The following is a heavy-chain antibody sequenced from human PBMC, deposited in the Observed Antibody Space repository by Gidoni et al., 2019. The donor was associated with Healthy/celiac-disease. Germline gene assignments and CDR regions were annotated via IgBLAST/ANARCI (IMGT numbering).Heavy chain of an antibody. J-gene: IGHJ4*01. CDR3: AKLVAPRSGGYFDY. V-gene: IGHV3-23*01. Sequence: EVQLLESGGGLVQPGGSLRFSCAAPGFTYSSYAMSWVRQAPGKGLEWVAAISGSGGSTYYADSVKGRFTISRDNSKNTLYLQMTSMRAEDTAVYYCAKLVAPRSGGYFDYWGQGTLVTVSS. CDR1: GFTYSSYA. D-gene: IGHD2-2*01. CDR2: ISGSGGST.